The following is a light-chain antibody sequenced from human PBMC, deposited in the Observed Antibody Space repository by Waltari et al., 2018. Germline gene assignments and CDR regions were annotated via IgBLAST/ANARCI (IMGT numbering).Light chain of an antibody. V-gene: IGKV3-11*01. CDR2: AAS. J-gene: IGKJ1*01. Sequence: SCRAIQSISKYLGWYQQRPGHAPRLLIYAASTRATGVPDRFSGSGYGTDFTLTISRLEPEDFAVYYCQNHERLPATFGQGTKVEIK. CDR3: QNHERLPAT. CDR1: QSISKY.